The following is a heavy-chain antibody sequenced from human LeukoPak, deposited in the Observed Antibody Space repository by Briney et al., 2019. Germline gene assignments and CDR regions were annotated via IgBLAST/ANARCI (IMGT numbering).Heavy chain of an antibody. J-gene: IGHJ5*02. CDR3: ARDYNYGSGSYYEENWFDP. D-gene: IGHD3-10*01. CDR1: GGTFSSYA. CDR2: IIPIFGTA. Sequence: ASVKVSCTASGGTFSSYAISWVRQAPGQGLEWMGGIIPIFGTANYAQKFQGRVTITADKSTSTAYMELSSLRSEDTAVYYCARDYNYGSGSYYEENWFDPWGQGTLVTVSS. V-gene: IGHV1-69*06.